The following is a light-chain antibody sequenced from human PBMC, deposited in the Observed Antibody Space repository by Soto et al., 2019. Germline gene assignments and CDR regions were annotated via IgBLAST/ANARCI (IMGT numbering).Light chain of an antibody. CDR1: QSVTNY. CDR3: QQRHSWPIA. V-gene: IGKV3-11*01. CDR2: DVS. J-gene: IGKJ5*01. Sequence: EVVLTQSPATLSLSPGERATLSCRASQSVTNYLAWYQQKPGQAPRLLLYDVSNRATGIPARFSGSGSGTDFTLTINSLEPDDFAIYYCQQRHSWPIAFGQGTRLEIK.